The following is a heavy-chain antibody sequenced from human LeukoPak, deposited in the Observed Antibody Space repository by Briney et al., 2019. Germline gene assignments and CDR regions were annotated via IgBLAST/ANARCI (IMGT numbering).Heavy chain of an antibody. Sequence: PGGSLRLSCAASGFTFSSYAMHWVRQAPGKGLEYVSAISSNGGSTYYADSVKGRFTISRDNSKNTLYLQMNSLRAEDTAVYYCARRTPYNWNYSGWFDPWGQGTLVTVSS. CDR2: ISSNGGST. D-gene: IGHD1-7*01. CDR3: ARRTPYNWNYSGWFDP. J-gene: IGHJ5*02. CDR1: GFTFSSYA. V-gene: IGHV3-64*02.